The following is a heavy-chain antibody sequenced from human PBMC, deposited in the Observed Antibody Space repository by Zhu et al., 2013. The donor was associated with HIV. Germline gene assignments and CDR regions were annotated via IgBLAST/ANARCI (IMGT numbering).Heavy chain of an antibody. CDR2: INHSGST. J-gene: IGHJ3*02. CDR1: GGSFSGYY. Sequence: VQLQQWGAGLLKPSETLSLTCAVYGGSFSGYYWSWIRQPPRGRGWSGLGEINHSGSTNYNPSLKSRVTISVDTSKNQFSLKLSSVTAADTAVYYCARLRPITMVRGVIRGLNAFDIWGQGTMGHRLF. V-gene: IGHV4-34*01. D-gene: IGHD3-10*01. CDR3: ARLRPITMVRGVIRGLNAFDI.